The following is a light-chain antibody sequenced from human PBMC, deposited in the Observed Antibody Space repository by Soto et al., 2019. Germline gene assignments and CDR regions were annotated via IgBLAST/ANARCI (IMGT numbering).Light chain of an antibody. CDR3: QQPPYT. CDR2: ATS. Sequence: DIHRTKAPSSLPKPVWEGEHITCRASQTPRTFINWYQQKPGKAPRLLIYATSTLQSGVPSRFSGRDSGADFTLTINNLQPEDFATYYCQQPPYTFGPGTKVDIK. J-gene: IGKJ3*01. V-gene: IGKV1-39*01. CDR1: QTPRTF.